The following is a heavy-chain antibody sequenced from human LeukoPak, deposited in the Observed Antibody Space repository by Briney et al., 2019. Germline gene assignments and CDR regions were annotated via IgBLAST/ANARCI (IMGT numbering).Heavy chain of an antibody. V-gene: IGHV4-31*03. CDR1: GGSIGSGGYY. Sequence: SETLSLTCSVSGGSIGSGGYYWSWIRQHSGKGLEWIEYIYYSGTTYYNPSLKSRATISVDTSKNQFSLALSSVTAADTAVYYCARVGSYSSGWYVGFWGQGTLVTVSS. J-gene: IGHJ4*02. CDR3: ARVGSYSSGWYVGF. D-gene: IGHD6-19*01. CDR2: IYYSGTT.